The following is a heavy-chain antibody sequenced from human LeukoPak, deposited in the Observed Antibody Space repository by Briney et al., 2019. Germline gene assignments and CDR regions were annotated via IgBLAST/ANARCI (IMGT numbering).Heavy chain of an antibody. Sequence: ASVKVSCKASGYTFTGYYMHWVRQAPGQGLGWMGWINPNSGGTNYAQKFQGRVTMTRDTSISTAYMELSRLRSDDTAVYYCARGRRGDSSGYYRNWFDPWGQGTLVTVSS. CDR1: GYTFTGYY. CDR3: ARGRRGDSSGYYRNWFDP. CDR2: INPNSGGT. D-gene: IGHD3-22*01. V-gene: IGHV1-2*02. J-gene: IGHJ5*02.